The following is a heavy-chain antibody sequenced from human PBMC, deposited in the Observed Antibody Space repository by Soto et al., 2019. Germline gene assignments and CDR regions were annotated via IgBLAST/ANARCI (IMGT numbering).Heavy chain of an antibody. V-gene: IGHV1-46*01. CDR3: ARQAEGGYNYGY. CDR2: IYPGGVNI. Sequence: ASVKVSCKAIGYSFTSHYMHWVRQAPGQGLEWMGTIYPGGVNIGYAQKFKGRVNMTKDTSTSTVYMELSSLTSEDTAVYYCARQAEGGYNYGYWGQGTLVTVSS. D-gene: IGHD5-12*01. CDR1: GYSFTSHY. J-gene: IGHJ4*02.